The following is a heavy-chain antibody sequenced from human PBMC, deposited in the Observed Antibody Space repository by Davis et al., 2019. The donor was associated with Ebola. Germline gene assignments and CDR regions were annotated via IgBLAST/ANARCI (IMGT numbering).Heavy chain of an antibody. CDR1: GFAFRNFW. D-gene: IGHD6-6*01. CDR2: INQDGSEM. Sequence: GESPKIPRVASGFAFRNFWMAWVRQSPGAGLQWVANINQDGSEMFYADSVKGRFTIFRDNAKNLLYLQTNILTVEDTAIYYCAKYHYYHLDVWGQGTTVTVSS. CDR3: AKYHYYHLDV. J-gene: IGHJ6*03. V-gene: IGHV3-7*01.